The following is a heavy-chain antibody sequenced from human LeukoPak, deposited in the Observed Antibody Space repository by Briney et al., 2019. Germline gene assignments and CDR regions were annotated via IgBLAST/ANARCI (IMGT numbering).Heavy chain of an antibody. J-gene: IGHJ3*02. V-gene: IGHV4-38-2*02. Sequence: PSETLSLTCTVSGYSISSGYYWGWIRQPPGKGLEWIGSIYHSGSTYYNPSLKSRVTISVDTSKNQFSLKLTSVTAADTAVYYCARANYYDSSGYSRGAFDIWGQGTMVTVSS. CDR1: GYSISSGYY. D-gene: IGHD3-22*01. CDR3: ARANYYDSSGYSRGAFDI. CDR2: IYHSGST.